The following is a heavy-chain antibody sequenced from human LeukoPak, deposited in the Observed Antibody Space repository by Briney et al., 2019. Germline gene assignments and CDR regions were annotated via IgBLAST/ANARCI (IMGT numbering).Heavy chain of an antibody. CDR3: ARELPRIAAAGTRWFDP. CDR2: INPNSGGT. V-gene: IGHV1-2*02. D-gene: IGHD6-13*01. J-gene: IGHJ5*02. Sequence: GASVKVSCKASGYTFTSYYMHWVRQAPGQGLEWMGWINPNSGGTNYAQKFQGRVTMTRDTSISTAYIELSRLRSDDTAVYYCARELPRIAAAGTRWFDPWGQGTLVTVSS. CDR1: GYTFTSYY.